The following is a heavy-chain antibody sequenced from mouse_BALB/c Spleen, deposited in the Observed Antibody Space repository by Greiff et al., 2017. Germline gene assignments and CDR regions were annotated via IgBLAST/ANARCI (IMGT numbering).Heavy chain of an antibody. CDR3: ARGFPHYFDY. CDR1: GFTFSDYY. Sequence: EVKLMESGGGLVKPGGSLKLSCAASGFTFSDYYMYWVRQTPEKRLEWVATISDGGSYTYYPDSVKGRFTISRDNAKNNLYLQMSSLKSEDTAMYYCARGFPHYFDYWGQGTTLTVSS. V-gene: IGHV5-4*02. J-gene: IGHJ2*01. CDR2: ISDGGSYT.